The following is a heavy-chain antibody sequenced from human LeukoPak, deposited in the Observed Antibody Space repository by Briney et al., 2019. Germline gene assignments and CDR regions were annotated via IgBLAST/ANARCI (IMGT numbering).Heavy chain of an antibody. V-gene: IGHV3-74*01. D-gene: IGHD6-13*01. J-gene: IGHJ4*02. CDR2: INSDGTIT. Sequence: GGSLRLSCAASGFTFGSYWMHWFRQAPGKGLVWVSHINSDGTITTYADSVKGRFTISRDNAKNTLYLQMNSLRAEDTAVYYCARVGRAAAGCDYWGQGTLVTVSS. CDR3: ARVGRAAAGCDY. CDR1: GFTFGSYW.